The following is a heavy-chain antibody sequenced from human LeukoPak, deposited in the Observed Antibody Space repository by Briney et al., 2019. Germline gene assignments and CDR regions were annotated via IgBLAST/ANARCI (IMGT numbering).Heavy chain of an antibody. CDR2: ISGSNSYI. D-gene: IGHD1-1*01. J-gene: IGHJ4*02. CDR3: ARALTTLTYEGY. Sequence: GGSLRLSCAASGFTFSSYTMHWIRQAPGKGLEWVSSISGSNSYIFYADSVKGRFTVSRDNAKDSLYLQMNSLRAEDTAVYYCARALTTLTYEGYWGQGTLVTVST. V-gene: IGHV3-21*01. CDR1: GFTFSSYT.